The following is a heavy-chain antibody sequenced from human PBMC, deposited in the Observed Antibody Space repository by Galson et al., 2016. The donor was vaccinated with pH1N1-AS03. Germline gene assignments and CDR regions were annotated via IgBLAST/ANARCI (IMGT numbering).Heavy chain of an antibody. J-gene: IGHJ5*02. D-gene: IGHD3-3*01. CDR1: GFTFSSYA. CDR2: ISGSGIST. Sequence: SLRLSCATSGFTFSSYAMFWVRQVPGKGLEWVSSISGSGISTYYADSVKGRFTVSRDNSRNTVYLQMNSLRVEDTATYYCAKDQSHIIPLSGALSWGQGTLVTVSS. V-gene: IGHV3-23*01. CDR3: AKDQSHIIPLSGALS.